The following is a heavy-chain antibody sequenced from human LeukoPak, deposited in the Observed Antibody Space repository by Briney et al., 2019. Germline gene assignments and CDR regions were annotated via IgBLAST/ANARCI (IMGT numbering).Heavy chain of an antibody. V-gene: IGHV3-23*01. Sequence: GGSLRLSCAASEFTFTNYAMSWVRQAPGKGLEWVSTISGSGGSTYYADSVKGRFTISRDNSKNTLYLQMNSLRAEDTAVYYCAKTSSRDYWGQGTLVTVSS. CDR3: AKTSSRDY. CDR1: EFTFTNYA. CDR2: ISGSGGST. D-gene: IGHD6-13*01. J-gene: IGHJ4*02.